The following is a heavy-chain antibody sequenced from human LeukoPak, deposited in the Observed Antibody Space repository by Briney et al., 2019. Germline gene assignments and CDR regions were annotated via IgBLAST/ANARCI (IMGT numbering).Heavy chain of an antibody. J-gene: IGHJ4*02. D-gene: IGHD1-26*01. Sequence: GASLRLSCVVSGFTFTSYWMTWVRQAPGQGLEWVANIKQDRSEKNYADSLKGRFTMSRDNATNSPYLEMNNLRADDTAVYYCARVQWELRGVGSYFEYWGQGALVTVSS. CDR2: IKQDRSEK. V-gene: IGHV3-7*03. CDR3: ARVQWELRGVGSYFEY. CDR1: GFTFTSYW.